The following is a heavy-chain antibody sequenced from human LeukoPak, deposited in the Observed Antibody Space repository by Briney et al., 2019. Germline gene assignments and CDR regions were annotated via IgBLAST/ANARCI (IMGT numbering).Heavy chain of an antibody. V-gene: IGHV3-7*01. Sequence: GGSLRLSCEASGFTFETSSMTWVRQAPGKGLEWVANIKQDGSEKYYVDSVKGRFTISRDNAKNSLYLQMNSLRAEDTAVYYCARDSAYYSTSSFVDYWGQGTLVTVSS. CDR3: ARDSAYYSTSSFVDY. CDR2: IKQDGSEK. J-gene: IGHJ4*02. CDR1: GFTFETSS. D-gene: IGHD6-6*01.